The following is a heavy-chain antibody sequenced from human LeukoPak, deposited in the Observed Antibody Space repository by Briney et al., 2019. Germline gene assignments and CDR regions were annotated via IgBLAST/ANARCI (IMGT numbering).Heavy chain of an antibody. Sequence: SETLSLTCTVSGGSISSSSYYWGWIRQPPGKGLEWIGSIYYSGSTYYNASLQSRVTISIDMSKNEFSLRLNSVTAADTAMYYCAKSGGYGLIDYWGQGTLVTVSS. CDR3: AKSGGYGLIDY. V-gene: IGHV4-39*01. J-gene: IGHJ4*02. D-gene: IGHD1-26*01. CDR2: IYYSGST. CDR1: GGSISSSSYY.